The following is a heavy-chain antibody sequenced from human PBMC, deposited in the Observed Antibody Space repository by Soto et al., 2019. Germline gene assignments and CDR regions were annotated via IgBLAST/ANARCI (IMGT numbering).Heavy chain of an antibody. J-gene: IGHJ4*02. D-gene: IGHD1-26*01. Sequence: SVKVSCKASGGSFTNYGISWLRQAPGQGLEWMGGSIPIFETTNYAQNFQGRVTITADESTGTSSMELSGLKSADTAVYFCATVLGGYTGSRGPFDLWGQGTLVTVSS. CDR1: GGSFTNYG. V-gene: IGHV1-69*13. CDR2: SIPIFETT. CDR3: ATVLGGYTGSRGPFDL.